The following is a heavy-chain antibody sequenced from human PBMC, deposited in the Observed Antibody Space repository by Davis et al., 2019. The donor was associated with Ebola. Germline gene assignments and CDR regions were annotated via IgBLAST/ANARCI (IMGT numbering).Heavy chain of an antibody. J-gene: IGHJ6*02. CDR2: IGGFSDHI. V-gene: IGHV3-48*02. Sequence: PGGSLRLSCTASGFTFSEYDMYWFRQAPGKGLEWLSYIGGFSDHINYEDSLEGRFTISRDNAKDSLSLHMNGLRQDDTAVYYCARRIKGDGRGGVDVWGQGTSVTVSS. CDR3: ARRIKGDGRGGVDV. D-gene: IGHD3-10*02. CDR1: GFTFSEYD.